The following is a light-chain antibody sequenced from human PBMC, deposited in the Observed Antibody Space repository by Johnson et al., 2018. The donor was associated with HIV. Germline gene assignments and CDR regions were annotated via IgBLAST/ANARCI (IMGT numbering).Light chain of an antibody. CDR3: GTWASSLSGGSYV. V-gene: IGLV1-51*01. CDR2: DNN. CDR1: SSNIGNNY. Sequence: QSVLTQPPSVSAAPGQKVAISCSGSSSNIGNNYVSWYQQLPGTAPKLLIYDNNKRPSGIPDRFSGSKSGTSATLGITGLQTGDEADYYCGTWASSLSGGSYVLRTGTKVTAL. J-gene: IGLJ1*01.